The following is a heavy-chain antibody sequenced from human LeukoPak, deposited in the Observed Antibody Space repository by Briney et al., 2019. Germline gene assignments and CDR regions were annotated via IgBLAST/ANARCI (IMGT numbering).Heavy chain of an antibody. D-gene: IGHD1-26*01. CDR3: ARGWELLRAFDI. CDR2: IYYSGST. Sequence: SETLSLTCTVSGGSISSSSYYWGWLRQPPGKGLEWIGSIYYSGSTYYNPSLKSRVTISVDTSKNQFSLKLSSVTAADTAVYYCARGWELLRAFDIWGQGTMVTVSS. J-gene: IGHJ3*02. V-gene: IGHV4-39*01. CDR1: GGSISSSSYY.